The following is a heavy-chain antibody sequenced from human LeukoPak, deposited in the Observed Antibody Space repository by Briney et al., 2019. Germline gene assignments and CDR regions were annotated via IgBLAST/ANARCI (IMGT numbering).Heavy chain of an antibody. CDR3: ARGIRGRRIFNS. J-gene: IGHJ4*02. V-gene: IGHV1-8*01. Sequence: GASVKVSSKASGYTFTSYDINWVRQAIGQGLEWMGWMNPNSGNTGYAQKFQGRVTMTRNTSISTAYMELSSLISEDTAEYYFARGIRGRRIFNSWGQGTLVTVSS. CDR2: MNPNSGNT. D-gene: IGHD3-16*01. CDR1: GYTFTSYD.